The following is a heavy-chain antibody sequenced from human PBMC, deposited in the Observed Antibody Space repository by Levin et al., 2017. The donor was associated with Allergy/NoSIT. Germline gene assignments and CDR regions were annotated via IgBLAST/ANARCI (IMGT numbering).Heavy chain of an antibody. V-gene: IGHV5-51*01. J-gene: IGHJ4*02. D-gene: IGHD3-10*01. CDR3: ARRGYGSGSDYKFDY. Sequence: ASVKVSCMGSGYSFTSYWIGWVRQMPGKGLEWMRITYPGDSDTRYSPSFQGQVTISADKSISTAYLQWSSLKASDTAMYYCARRGYGSGSDYKFDYWGQGTLVTVSS. CDR1: GYSFTSYW. CDR2: TYPGDSDT.